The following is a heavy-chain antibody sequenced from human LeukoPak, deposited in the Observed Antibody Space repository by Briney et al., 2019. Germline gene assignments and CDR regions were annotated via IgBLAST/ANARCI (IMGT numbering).Heavy chain of an antibody. CDR3: ARVPDAGWFDP. CDR2: INHSGST. V-gene: IGHV4-34*01. J-gene: IGHJ5*02. Sequence: PSETLSLTCAVYGGSFSGYYWSWIRQPPGKGLEWIGEINHSGSTNYNPSLKSRVTISVDTSKNQFSLKLSSVTAADTAVYYCARVPDAGWFDPWGQGTLVTVSS. CDR1: GGSFSGYY.